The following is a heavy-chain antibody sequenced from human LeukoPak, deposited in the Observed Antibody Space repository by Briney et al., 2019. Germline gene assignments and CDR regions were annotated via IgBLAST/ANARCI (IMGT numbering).Heavy chain of an antibody. D-gene: IGHD2-2*01. CDR1: GGTFSSYA. CDR3: AREGSYCSSTSCSIFDY. V-gene: IGHV1-18*01. Sequence: ASVKVSCKASGGTFSSYAISWVRQAPGQGLEWMGWISAYNGNTNYAQKLQGRVTMTTDTSTSTAYMELRSLRSDDTAVYYCAREGSYCSSTSCSIFDYWGQGTLVTVSS. J-gene: IGHJ4*02. CDR2: ISAYNGNT.